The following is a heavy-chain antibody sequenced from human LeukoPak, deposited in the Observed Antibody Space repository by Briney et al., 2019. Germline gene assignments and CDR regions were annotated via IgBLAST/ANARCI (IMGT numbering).Heavy chain of an antibody. Sequence: SETLSLTCAVYGGSFSGYYWSWIRQPPGKGLEWIGEINHSGSTNYNPSLKSRVTISVDRSKNQFSLKLSSVTAADTAVYYCARDGFAGPRNAFDIWGQGTMVTVSS. CDR1: GGSFSGYY. V-gene: IGHV4-34*01. CDR2: INHSGST. D-gene: IGHD1-14*01. J-gene: IGHJ3*02. CDR3: ARDGFAGPRNAFDI.